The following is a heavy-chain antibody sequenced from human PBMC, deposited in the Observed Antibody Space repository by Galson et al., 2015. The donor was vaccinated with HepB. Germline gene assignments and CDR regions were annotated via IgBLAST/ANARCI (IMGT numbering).Heavy chain of an antibody. CDR1: GFTFSNAW. J-gene: IGHJ6*02. CDR2: IKSKTDGGTT. V-gene: IGHV3-15*07. D-gene: IGHD6-13*01. Sequence: SLRLSCAASGFTFSNAWMNWVRQAPGKGLEWVGRIKSKTDGGTTDYAAPVKGRFTISRDDSKNTLYLQMNSLKTEDTAVYYCTTPAVPDSSSWKPTDYYYYYYGMDVWGQGTTVTVSS. CDR3: TTPAVPDSSSWKPTDYYYYYYGMDV.